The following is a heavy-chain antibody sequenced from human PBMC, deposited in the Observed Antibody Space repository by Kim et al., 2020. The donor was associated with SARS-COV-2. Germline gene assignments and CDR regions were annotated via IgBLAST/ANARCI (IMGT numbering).Heavy chain of an antibody. CDR1: GFTFSSYA. D-gene: IGHD1-26*01. CDR2: ISSNGGST. V-gene: IGHV3-64D*09. Sequence: GGSLRLSCSASGFTFSSYAMHWVRQAPGKGLEYVSAISSNGGSTYYADSVKGRFTISRDNSKNTLYLQMSSLRAEDTAVYYCVKGSGSYSGFRGAFDPWGQGTLVTVSS. CDR3: VKGSGSYSGFRGAFDP. J-gene: IGHJ5*02.